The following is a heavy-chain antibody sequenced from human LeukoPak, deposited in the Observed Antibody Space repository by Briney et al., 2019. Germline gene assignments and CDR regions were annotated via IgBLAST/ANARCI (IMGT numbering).Heavy chain of an antibody. CDR2: INPSGGST. CDR3: ARVEEGYGSGRRENYYYYYMDV. J-gene: IGHJ6*03. V-gene: IGHV1-46*01. CDR1: GYTFTSYY. Sequence: ASVTVSCKASGYTFTSYYMHWVRQAPGQGLEWMGIINPSGGSTNYAQKFQGRVTMTRDMSTSTVYMELSSLRSEDTAVYYCARVEEGYGSGRRENYYYYYMDVWGKGTTVTISS. D-gene: IGHD3-10*01.